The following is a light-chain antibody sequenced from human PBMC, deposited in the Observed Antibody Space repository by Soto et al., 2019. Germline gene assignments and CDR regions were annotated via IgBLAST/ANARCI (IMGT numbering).Light chain of an antibody. CDR3: GTWYTCLSAVYV. Sequence: QSVLTQPPSVSAAPGQTVTISCAGSSSNIGGNYVSWYQHLPGTAPNLLIFDNTKRPSYIPDRFFGFTSSTSATLDIAGRQPGEEAAYYCGTWYTCLSAVYVFGTGTKLTVL. CDR2: DNT. J-gene: IGLJ1*01. CDR1: SSNIGGNY. V-gene: IGLV1-51*01.